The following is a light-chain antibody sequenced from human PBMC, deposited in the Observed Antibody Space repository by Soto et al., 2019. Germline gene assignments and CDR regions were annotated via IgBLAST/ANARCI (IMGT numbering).Light chain of an antibody. CDR2: VGTGGIEG. CDR1: SGYNYDR. V-gene: IGLV9-49*01. CDR3: GTDHGSGSDFVWL. J-gene: IGLJ2*01. Sequence: QLVLTQPPSASASLGASVTLTCTLSSGYNYDRVDWYQQRPGKGPRFVMRVGTGGIEGSKGDGIPDRFSVLGSGLNRYLTIKNIREEDESDYYCGTDHGSGSDFVWLFGGGTKLTVL.